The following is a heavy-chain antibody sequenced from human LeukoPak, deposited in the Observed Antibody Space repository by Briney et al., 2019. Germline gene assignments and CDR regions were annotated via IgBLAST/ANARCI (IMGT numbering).Heavy chain of an antibody. Sequence: PGGSLRLSCAASGFTFSNSGMSWVRQAPGKGLEWVSFIYSDNTHYSDSVKGRFTISRVNSKNTLYLQMNSLRAEDTAVYYCARRAGAYSHPYDYWGQGTLVTVSS. D-gene: IGHD4/OR15-4a*01. CDR2: IYSDNT. J-gene: IGHJ4*02. V-gene: IGHV3-53*01. CDR3: ARRAGAYSHPYDY. CDR1: GFTFSNSG.